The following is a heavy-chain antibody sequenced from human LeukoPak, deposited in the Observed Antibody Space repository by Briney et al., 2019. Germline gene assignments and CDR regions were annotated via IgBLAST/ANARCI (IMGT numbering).Heavy chain of an antibody. D-gene: IGHD3-10*01. V-gene: IGHV3-23*01. CDR1: GFTFSSSA. J-gene: IGHJ4*02. CDR2: ISVRVLNT. Sequence: PGGSLRLSCAASGFTFSSSAMSWVRQTPGKGLEWVSAISVRVLNTYYADSVKGRFTVSRDNSKNTLFLQMSSLGAEDTAVYYCAKEYISMVRGHFGEAYFDPWGQGTLVTVSS. CDR3: AKEYISMVRGHFGEAYFDP.